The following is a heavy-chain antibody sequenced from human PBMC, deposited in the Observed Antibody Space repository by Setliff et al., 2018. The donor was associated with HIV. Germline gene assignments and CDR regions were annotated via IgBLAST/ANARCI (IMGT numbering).Heavy chain of an antibody. Sequence: PGGSLRLSCAASGFRFSDYTIHWVRQAPGQGLEWVAVISYDGSIKYYADSVKGRFTISRDNSKNTLSLQMNSLRPEDTAVYHCARFLTTGDYWGQGTLVTVSS. CDR3: ARFLTTGDY. V-gene: IGHV3-30*04. D-gene: IGHD4-17*01. J-gene: IGHJ4*02. CDR1: GFRFSDYT. CDR2: ISYDGSIK.